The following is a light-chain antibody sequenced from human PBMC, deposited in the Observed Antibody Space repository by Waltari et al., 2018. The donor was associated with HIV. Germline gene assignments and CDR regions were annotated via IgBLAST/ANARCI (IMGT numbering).Light chain of an antibody. CDR2: LVS. Sequence: DIVISQSPLSLPVTPGEPASISCRSSQSLLHRTGYKYLDWYLQKPGQSPQLLGYLVSNRDSGVHDRFSGSGSGTDCTLKVTRVEAEDVGVYYCMQALQTPWTFGQGTTVESK. V-gene: IGKV2-28*01. J-gene: IGKJ1*01. CDR1: QSLLHRTGYKY. CDR3: MQALQTPWT.